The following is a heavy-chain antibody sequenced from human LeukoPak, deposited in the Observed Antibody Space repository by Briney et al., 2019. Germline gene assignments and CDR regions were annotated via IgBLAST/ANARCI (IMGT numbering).Heavy chain of an antibody. CDR1: RFTFSDYW. CDR3: AKEGYDSSGYYYAYFQH. D-gene: IGHD3-22*01. J-gene: IGHJ1*01. CDR2: TDTDGTTT. V-gene: IGHV3-74*01. Sequence: QPGGSLRLSCTASRFTFSDYWMHWVRQAPGKGLVWVSQTDTDGTTTNFADSVKGRFTISRDNAKNTLYLQMNNLRAEDTAVYYCAKEGYDSSGYYYAYFQHWGQGTLVTVSS.